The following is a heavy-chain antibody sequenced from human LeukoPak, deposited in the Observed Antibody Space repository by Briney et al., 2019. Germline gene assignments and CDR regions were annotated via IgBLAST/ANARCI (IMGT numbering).Heavy chain of an antibody. D-gene: IGHD3-22*01. CDR1: GYTFTGYY. CDR2: INPNSGGT. V-gene: IGHV1-2*02. CDR3: ARVDSSGYYYFDY. Sequence: ASVKVSCKTSGYTFTGYYMHWVRQAPGQGLKWMGWINPNSGGTNYAQKFQGRVTMTRDTSISTAYMELSRLRSDDTAVYYCARVDSSGYYYFDYWGQGILVTVSS. J-gene: IGHJ4*02.